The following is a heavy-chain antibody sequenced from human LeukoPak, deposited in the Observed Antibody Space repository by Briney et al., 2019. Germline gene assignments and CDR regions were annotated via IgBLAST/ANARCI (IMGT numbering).Heavy chain of an antibody. CDR3: ARVGGMTTVNNAAFDI. J-gene: IGHJ3*02. CDR2: MYHYGGT. V-gene: IGHV4-59*01. Sequence: SETLSLTCTVSGGSISSYYWSWIRQPPGKGLEWIGYMYHYGGTNYNPSLKSRVTISIDKPKKQFSLKLISVTAADTAIYYCARVGGMTTVNNAAFDIWGQGTMVTVSS. D-gene: IGHD4-11*01. CDR1: GGSISSYY.